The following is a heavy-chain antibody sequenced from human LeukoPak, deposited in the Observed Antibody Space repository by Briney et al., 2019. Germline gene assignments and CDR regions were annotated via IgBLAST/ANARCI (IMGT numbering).Heavy chain of an antibody. CDR2: TKQDGSEK. V-gene: IGHV3-7*01. Sequence: PGGSLRLSCAASGFTFSSYWMSWVRQAPGKGLEWVANTKQDGSEKYYVDSVKGRFTISRDNAKNSLYLQMNSLRAEDTAVYYCAREGDGADTYYFDYWGQGTLVTVSS. CDR3: AREGDGADTYYFDY. J-gene: IGHJ4*02. D-gene: IGHD2-21*02. CDR1: GFTFSSYW.